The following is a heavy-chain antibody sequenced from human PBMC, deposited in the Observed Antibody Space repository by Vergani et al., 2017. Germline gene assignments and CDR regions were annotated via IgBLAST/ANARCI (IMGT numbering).Heavy chain of an antibody. CDR3: ARDGAGGPAASFDY. D-gene: IGHD2-2*01. Sequence: QVQLQESGPGLVKPSETLSLTCTVSGGSISSYYWSWIRQPPGKGLEWIGYIYYSGSTNYNPSLKSRVTISVDTSKNQFSLKLSSVTASDTAVYYCARDGAGGPAASFDYWGQGTLVTVSS. J-gene: IGHJ4*02. V-gene: IGHV4-59*01. CDR1: GGSISSYY. CDR2: IYYSGST.